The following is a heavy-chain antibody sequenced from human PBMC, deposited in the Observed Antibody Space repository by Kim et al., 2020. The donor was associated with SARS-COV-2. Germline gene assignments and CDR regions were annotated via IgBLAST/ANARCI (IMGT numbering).Heavy chain of an antibody. CDR3: AKAWRITIFGVVISDYGMDV. V-gene: IGHV3-30*18. CDR1: GFTFSSYG. J-gene: IGHJ6*02. Sequence: GGSLRLSCAASGFTFSSYGMHWVRQAPGKGLEWVAVISYDGSNKYYADSVKGRFTISRDNSKNTLYLQMNSLRAEDTAVYYCAKAWRITIFGVVISDYGMDVWGQGTTVTVSS. CDR2: ISYDGSNK. D-gene: IGHD3-3*01.